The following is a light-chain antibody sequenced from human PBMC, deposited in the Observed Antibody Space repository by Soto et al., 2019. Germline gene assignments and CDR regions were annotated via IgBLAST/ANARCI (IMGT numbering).Light chain of an antibody. CDR2: DGS. CDR3: QQYNSYSWT. J-gene: IGKJ1*01. CDR1: QSISSW. Sequence: DIQMTQSPSTLSASVGDRVTITCRASQSISSWLAWYQQKPGKAPKLLIYDGSSLESGVPSRFRGSGSGTEFTLTISSLQSDDFATYSCQQYNSYSWTFGQGTKVDIK. V-gene: IGKV1-5*01.